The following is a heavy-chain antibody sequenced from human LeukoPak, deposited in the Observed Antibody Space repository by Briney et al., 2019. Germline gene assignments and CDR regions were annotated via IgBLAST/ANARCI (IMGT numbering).Heavy chain of an antibody. Sequence: SGGSLRLSCAASGFTFSDYYMSWIRQAPGKGREWVSYISSSGSTIYYADSVKGRFTISRDNANNSLYLQMNSLRAEDTAVYYCARETPYYYDSSGHLDYWGQGTLVPVSS. CDR2: ISSSGSTI. CDR3: ARETPYYYDSSGHLDY. V-gene: IGHV3-11*04. J-gene: IGHJ4*02. D-gene: IGHD3-22*01. CDR1: GFTFSDYY.